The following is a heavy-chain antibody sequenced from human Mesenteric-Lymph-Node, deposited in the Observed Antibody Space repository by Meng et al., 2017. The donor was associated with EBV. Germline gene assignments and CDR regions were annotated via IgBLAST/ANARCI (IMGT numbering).Heavy chain of an antibody. CDR1: GYSFTNFG. D-gene: IGHD3-10*01. Sequence: QGRLVQAGAEVKKPGASVKVSCKASGYSFTNFGISWVRQAPGQGLEWLGWISADNGNTNYAEKFQGRVTMTTDTSTSTVHMEVRSLRPDDTAVYYCARTGGELLIWFDPWGQGTLVTVSS. CDR3: ARTGGELLIWFDP. V-gene: IGHV1-18*01. CDR2: ISADNGNT. J-gene: IGHJ5*02.